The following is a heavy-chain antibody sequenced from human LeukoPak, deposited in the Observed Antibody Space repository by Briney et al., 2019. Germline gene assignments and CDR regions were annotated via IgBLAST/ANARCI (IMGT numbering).Heavy chain of an antibody. J-gene: IGHJ2*01. CDR1: GGSISSYY. CDR3: ARSLPRDTISSWYFDL. CDR2: IYYSGST. D-gene: IGHD5-24*01. V-gene: IGHV4-59*01. Sequence: SETLSLTCTVSGGSISSYYWSWIRQPPGKGLEWIGYIYYSGSTNYNPSLKSRVTISVDTSKNQFSLKLSSVTAADTAVYYCARSLPRDTISSWYFDLWGRGTLVTVSS.